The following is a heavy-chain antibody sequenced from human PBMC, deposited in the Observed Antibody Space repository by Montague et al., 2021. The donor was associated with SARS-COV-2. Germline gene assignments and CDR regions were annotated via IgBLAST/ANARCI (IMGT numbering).Heavy chain of an antibody. J-gene: IGHJ6*02. CDR2: INHSGST. V-gene: IGHV4-34*01. CDR1: GGSFSGYY. Sequence: SETLSLTCAVYGGSFSGYYWSWIRQPPGKGLEWIGEINHSGSTNYNPSLKSRVTISVDTSKNQFSLKLSSVTAADTAVYYCARGHITVTTFYYYYGMDVWGQGTTVTVSS. CDR3: ARGHITVTTFYYYYGMDV. D-gene: IGHD4-17*01.